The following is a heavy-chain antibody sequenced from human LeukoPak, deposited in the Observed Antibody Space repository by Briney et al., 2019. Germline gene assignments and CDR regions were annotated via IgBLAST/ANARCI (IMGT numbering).Heavy chain of an antibody. CDR1: GFVLSDHS. D-gene: IGHD1-26*01. Sequence: PGGSLRLSCVASGFVLSDHSMDWVRQAPGKGLEWVGRCRDKAARSITTYAASLKGRFTISRDDSQNSLYLQMSSLKIEDTAVYYCARDRRGSYDYWGQGTLVTVSS. CDR2: CRDKAARSIT. V-gene: IGHV3-72*01. CDR3: ARDRRGSYDY. J-gene: IGHJ4*02.